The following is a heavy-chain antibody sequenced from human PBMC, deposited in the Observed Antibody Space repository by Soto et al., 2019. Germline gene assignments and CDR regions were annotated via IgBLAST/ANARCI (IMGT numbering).Heavy chain of an antibody. V-gene: IGHV3-23*01. Sequence: GGSLRLSCAASGFTFSSYAMSWVLQAPGKGLEWVSAISGSGGSTYYADSVKGRFTISRDNSKNTLYLQMNSLRAEDTAVYYCATLTGRWLQFFPFDYWGQGTLVTVSS. CDR2: ISGSGGST. CDR3: ATLTGRWLQFFPFDY. D-gene: IGHD5-12*01. J-gene: IGHJ4*02. CDR1: GFTFSSYA.